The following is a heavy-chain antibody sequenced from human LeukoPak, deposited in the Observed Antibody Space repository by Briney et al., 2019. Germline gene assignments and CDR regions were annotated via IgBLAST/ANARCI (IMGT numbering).Heavy chain of an antibody. J-gene: IGHJ6*03. CDR2: IYPGDTDT. CDR3: ARQLDDSSGYYPWGYYYYYYMDV. Sequence: GESLKISCKGSGDSFTSYWIGWVRQMPGKGLEWMGIIYPGDTDTRYIPSFQGQVTISADKSISTAYLQWSSLKASDTAMYYCARQLDDSSGYYPWGYYYYYYMDVWGKGTTVTVSS. D-gene: IGHD3-22*01. CDR1: GDSFTSYW. V-gene: IGHV5-51*01.